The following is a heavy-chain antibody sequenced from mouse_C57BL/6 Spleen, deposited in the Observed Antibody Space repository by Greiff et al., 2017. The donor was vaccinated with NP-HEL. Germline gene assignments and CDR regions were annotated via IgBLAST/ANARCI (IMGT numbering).Heavy chain of an antibody. V-gene: IGHV5-6*01. CDR3: ARHGDGRYFDY. CDR2: ISSGGSYT. D-gene: IGHD1-1*02. Sequence: EVHLVESGGDLVKPGGSLKLSCAASGFTFSSYGMSWVRQTPDKRLEWVATISSGGSYTYYPDSVKGRFAISRDNAKNTLYLQMSSLKSEDTAMYHCARHGDGRYFDYWGQGTTLTVSS. CDR1: GFTFSSYG. J-gene: IGHJ2*01.